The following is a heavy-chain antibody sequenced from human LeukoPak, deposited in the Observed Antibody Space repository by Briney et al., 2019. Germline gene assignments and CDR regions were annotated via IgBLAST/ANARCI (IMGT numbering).Heavy chain of an antibody. J-gene: IGHJ4*02. CDR1: GGSISSGGYY. V-gene: IGHV4-30-2*01. D-gene: IGHD1-1*01. CDR3: ATGHNYYFDY. Sequence: PSETLSLTCTVSGGSISSGGYYWSWIRQHPGKGLEWIGYIYHSGSIYYNPSLKSRVTISVDRSKNQFSLKLSSVTAADTAVYYCATGHNYYFDYWGQGTLVTVSS. CDR2: IYHSGSI.